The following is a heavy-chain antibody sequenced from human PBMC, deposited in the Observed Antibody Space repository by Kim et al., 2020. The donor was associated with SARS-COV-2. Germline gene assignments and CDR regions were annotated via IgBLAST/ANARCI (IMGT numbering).Heavy chain of an antibody. V-gene: IGHV1-8*01. D-gene: IGHD3-3*01. CDR1: GYTFTSYD. J-gene: IGHJ3*02. Sequence: ASVKVSCKASGYTFTSYDINWVRQATGQGLEWMGWMNPNSGNTGYAQKFQGRVTMTRNTSISTAYMELSSLRSEDTAVYYCAKHVITIFGVVSHAFDIWGQGTMVTVSS. CDR2: MNPNSGNT. CDR3: AKHVITIFGVVSHAFDI.